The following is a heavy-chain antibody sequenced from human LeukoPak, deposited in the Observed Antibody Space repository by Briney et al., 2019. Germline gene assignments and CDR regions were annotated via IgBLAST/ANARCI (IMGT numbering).Heavy chain of an antibody. CDR2: ITTTSSVT. CDR1: GFNFVSYN. Sequence: GESLRLSCAASGFNFVSYNMNWVRQAPGKGLEWVSYITTTSSVTYYADSVKGRFTISRDNDDNSLYLLMNSLRAEDTAVYYCARSWGSWSRNPPDFWGQGTLVTVSS. D-gene: IGHD6-13*01. J-gene: IGHJ4*02. V-gene: IGHV3-48*01. CDR3: ARSWGSWSRNPPDF.